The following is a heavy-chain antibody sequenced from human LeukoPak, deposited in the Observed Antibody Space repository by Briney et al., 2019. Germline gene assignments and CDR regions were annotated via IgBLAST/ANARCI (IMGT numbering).Heavy chain of an antibody. V-gene: IGHV4-39*07. CDR3: ARDLVDDYGDYDHRTGTSNWFDS. D-gene: IGHD4-17*01. J-gene: IGHJ5*01. CDR1: GGSISSSSYY. Sequence: ALETLSLTCTVSGGSISSSSYYWGWIRQPPGKGLEWIGSIYYSGSTYYNPSLKSRVTISVDTSKNQFSLKLSSVTAADTAVYYCARDLVDDYGDYDHRTGTSNWFDSWGQGTLVTVSS. CDR2: IYYSGST.